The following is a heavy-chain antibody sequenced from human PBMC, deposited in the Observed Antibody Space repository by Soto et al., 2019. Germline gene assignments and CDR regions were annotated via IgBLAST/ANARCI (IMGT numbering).Heavy chain of an antibody. CDR2: IYYSGST. V-gene: IGHV4-59*01. Sequence: PSETLSLTCTVSGGSISSYYWSWIRQPPGKGLEWIGYIYYSGSTNYNPSLKSRVTISVDTSKNQFSLKLSSVTAADTAVYYCARSGYSSGWWDYLGQGTLVTVSS. J-gene: IGHJ4*02. CDR3: ARSGYSSGWWDY. CDR1: GGSISSYY. D-gene: IGHD6-19*01.